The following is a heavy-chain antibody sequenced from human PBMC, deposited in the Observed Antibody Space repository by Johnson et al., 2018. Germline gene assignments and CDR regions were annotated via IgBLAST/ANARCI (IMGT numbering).Heavy chain of an antibody. J-gene: IGHJ6*04. Sequence: QVQLQESGPGLVKXSETRSLTCTVSGCSISSYYWSWIRQPPGKGLEWIGYIYYSGSTNYNPPLKSRVPTSVDTSKNQFSLKLSSLTAADTAVYYCARAGGSTLLDVWGKGTTVTVSS. CDR1: GCSISSYY. D-gene: IGHD3-10*01. V-gene: IGHV4-59*01. CDR3: ARAGGSTLLDV. CDR2: IYYSGST.